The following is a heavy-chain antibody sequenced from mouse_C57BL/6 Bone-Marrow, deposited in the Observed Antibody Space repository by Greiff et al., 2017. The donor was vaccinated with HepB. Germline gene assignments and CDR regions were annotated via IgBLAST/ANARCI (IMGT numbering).Heavy chain of an antibody. Sequence: QVQLQQSGPELVKPGASVKISCKASGYAFSSSWMNWVKQRPGKGLEWIGRIYPGDGDTNYNGKFKGKATLTADKSSSTAYMQLSSLTSEDSAVYFCARSQFITTVVWRLGRGLPFAYWGQGTLVTVSA. V-gene: IGHV1-82*01. CDR1: GYAFSSSW. CDR3: ARSQFITTVVWRLGRGLPFAY. J-gene: IGHJ3*01. D-gene: IGHD1-1*01. CDR2: IYPGDGDT.